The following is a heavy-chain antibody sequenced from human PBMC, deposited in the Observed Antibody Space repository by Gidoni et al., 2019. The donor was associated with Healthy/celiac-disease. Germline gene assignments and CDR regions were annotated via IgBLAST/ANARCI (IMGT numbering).Heavy chain of an antibody. J-gene: IGHJ4*02. D-gene: IGHD3-22*01. CDR1: GFSPSTSGVG. CDR3: AHIRSYHDSSNFGSVNYFDY. CDR2: IYWDDDK. V-gene: IGHV2-5*02. Sequence: ITLKESAPTLVKPTQTLTLTCTFSGFSPSTSGVGVGWIRQPPGKALEWLALIYWDDDKRYNPSMKSRLTITKDTSKNQVVLTMTNMDPVDTATYYCAHIRSYHDSSNFGSVNYFDYWGQGTLVTVSS.